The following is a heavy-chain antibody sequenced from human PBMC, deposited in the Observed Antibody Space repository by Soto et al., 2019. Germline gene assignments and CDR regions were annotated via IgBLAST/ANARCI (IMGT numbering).Heavy chain of an antibody. CDR3: ERGKSGYCSGGSWSHDAFDI. J-gene: IGHJ3*02. Sequence: EVQLVESGGGLVQPGGSLRLSCAASGFTLSSYWMHWVRQAPGKGLVWVSRINSDGSSTSYVDSVKGRFTISRDNAKNTLYLQMNSLRAEDTAVYYCERGKSGYCSGGSWSHDAFDIWGQGTMVTVSS. CDR2: INSDGSST. CDR1: GFTLSSYW. V-gene: IGHV3-74*01. D-gene: IGHD2-15*01.